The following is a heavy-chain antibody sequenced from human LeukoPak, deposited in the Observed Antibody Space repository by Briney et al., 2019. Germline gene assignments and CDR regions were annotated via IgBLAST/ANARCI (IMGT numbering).Heavy chain of an antibody. CDR2: INWNGGST. V-gene: IGHV3-20*04. CDR3: ARDLTLRYFDWSSGFGY. D-gene: IGHD3-9*01. CDR1: GFTFDDYG. J-gene: IGHJ4*02. Sequence: PGGSLRLSCAASGFTFDDYGMSWVRQAPGKGLEWVSGINWNGGSTGYADSVKGRFTISRDNAKKSLYQQMNSLRAEDTALYYCARDLTLRYFDWSSGFGYWGQGTLVTVSS.